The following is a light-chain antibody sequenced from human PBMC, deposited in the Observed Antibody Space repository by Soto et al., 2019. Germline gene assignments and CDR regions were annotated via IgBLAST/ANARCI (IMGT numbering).Light chain of an antibody. J-gene: IGKJ1*01. CDR1: QSVSSY. CDR3: QQRSNWPVT. V-gene: IGKV3-11*01. CDR2: DAS. Sequence: EIVLTQSPATLSLSPGKGAALSCRASQSVSSYLAWYQQKPGQAPRLLIYDASNRATGIPARFSGSGSGTDFTLTISSLEPEDFAVYYCQQRSNWPVTFGLGTKV.